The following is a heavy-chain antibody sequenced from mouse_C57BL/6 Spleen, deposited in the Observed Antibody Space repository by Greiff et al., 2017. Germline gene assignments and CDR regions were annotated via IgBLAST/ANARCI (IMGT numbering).Heavy chain of an antibody. Sequence: EVKVVESGGDLVKPGGSLKLSCAASGFTFSSYGMSWVRQTPDKRLEWAATISSGGSYTYYPDSVKGRFTISRDNAKNTLYLQMSSLKSEDTAMYYCAREENYYGSPFDYWGQGTTLTVSS. CDR2: ISSGGSYT. CDR1: GFTFSSYG. CDR3: AREENYYGSPFDY. J-gene: IGHJ2*01. D-gene: IGHD1-1*01. V-gene: IGHV5-6*01.